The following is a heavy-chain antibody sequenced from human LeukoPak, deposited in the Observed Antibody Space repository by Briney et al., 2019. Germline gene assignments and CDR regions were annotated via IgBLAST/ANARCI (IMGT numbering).Heavy chain of an antibody. CDR3: ARDSSGYLGYFDY. Sequence: GASVKVSCKASGGTFSSYAISWVRQAPGQGLEWMGGIIPIFGTANYAQKFQGRVTITTDESTSTAYMELSSLRSGDTAVYYCARDSSGYLGYFDYWGQGTLVTVSS. CDR2: IIPIFGTA. J-gene: IGHJ4*02. V-gene: IGHV1-69*05. D-gene: IGHD3-22*01. CDR1: GGTFSSYA.